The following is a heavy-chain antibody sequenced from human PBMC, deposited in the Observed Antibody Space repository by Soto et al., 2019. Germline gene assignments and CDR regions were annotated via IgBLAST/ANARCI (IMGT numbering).Heavy chain of an antibody. Sequence: PGRSLRLSCAASGFTFSDYYMSWIRQAPGKGLEWVSYISSSSSYTNYADSVKGRFTISRDNAKNSLYLQMNSLRAEDTAVHYCARHDYGDYNFQHWGQGTLVTVSS. J-gene: IGHJ1*01. CDR1: GFTFSDYY. V-gene: IGHV3-11*06. CDR3: ARHDYGDYNFQH. D-gene: IGHD4-17*01. CDR2: ISSSSSYT.